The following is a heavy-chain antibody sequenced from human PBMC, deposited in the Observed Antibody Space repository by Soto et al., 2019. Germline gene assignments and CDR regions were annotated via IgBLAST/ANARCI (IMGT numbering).Heavy chain of an antibody. V-gene: IGHV1-69*13. CDR2: IIPIFGTA. J-gene: IGHJ6*02. CDR3: ASSTTKTHWYIVSYYGMDV. Sequence: SGKVCFKASRGPFSSYAISSVRQAPGQGLEWMGGIIPIFGTANYAQKFQGRVTITADESTSTAYMELSSLRSEDTAVYYCASSTTKTHWYIVSYYGMDVWGQGTTVTVSS. CDR1: RGPFSSYA. D-gene: IGHD2-21*01.